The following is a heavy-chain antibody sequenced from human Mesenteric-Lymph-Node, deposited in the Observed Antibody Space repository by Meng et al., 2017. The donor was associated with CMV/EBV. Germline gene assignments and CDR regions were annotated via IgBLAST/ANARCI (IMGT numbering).Heavy chain of an antibody. CDR2: IWYDGSNK. V-gene: IGHV3-33*07. D-gene: IGHD2-8*01. Sequence: GGSLRLSCAGVGFNFRKYAMYWVRQAPGKGLEWVAVIWYDGSNKYYAESVKGRFTVSRDNPKNTLYLQMSSLRADDTAMYYCTKARLEYGSNVYVGGMEVWGQGTTVTVSS. CDR1: GFNFRKYA. J-gene: IGHJ6*02. CDR3: TKARLEYGSNVYVGGMEV.